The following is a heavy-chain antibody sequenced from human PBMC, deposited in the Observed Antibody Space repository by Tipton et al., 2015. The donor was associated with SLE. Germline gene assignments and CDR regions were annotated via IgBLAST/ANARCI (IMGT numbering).Heavy chain of an antibody. CDR3: AREKGDAYPNLVAFDI. CDR1: GGSISNYY. CDR2: IHNSGRT. D-gene: IGHD3-16*01. J-gene: IGHJ3*02. V-gene: IGHV4-59*01. Sequence: TLSLTCTVSGGSISNYYWSWIRQPPGKGLEWIGYIHNSGRTNYHPSLKSRVTMSVDTSKNQFSLKLSSVTAADTAVYYCAREKGDAYPNLVAFDIWGQGTMVTVSS.